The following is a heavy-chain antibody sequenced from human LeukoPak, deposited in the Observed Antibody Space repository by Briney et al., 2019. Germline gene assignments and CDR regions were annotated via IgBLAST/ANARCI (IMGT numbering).Heavy chain of an antibody. J-gene: IGHJ4*02. CDR1: GDSVSRNSAA. Sequence: QTLSLTCAISGDSVSRNSAAWNWIRQSPSRGLEWLGRTYYRSKWYNDYAVSVKSRISINPDTSKNQFSLQLNSVTPEDTAVYYCAREDYYGSGSRVDYWGQGTLVTVSS. D-gene: IGHD3-10*01. V-gene: IGHV6-1*01. CDR3: AREDYYGSGSRVDY. CDR2: TYYRSKWYN.